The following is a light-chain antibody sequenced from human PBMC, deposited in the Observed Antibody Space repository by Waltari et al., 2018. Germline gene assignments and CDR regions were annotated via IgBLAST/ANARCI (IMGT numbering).Light chain of an antibody. CDR3: LHLYSYPLT. CDR2: AAS. CDR1: QDISSH. Sequence: IQLTQSPSSLSASVGVRVTITCRSSQDISSHLAWYQQIPGKAPKLLIYAASTLQSGVPSRFGGSGSGTDFTLTISSLQPEDFATFYCLHLYSYPLTFGGGTKMEIK. J-gene: IGKJ4*01. V-gene: IGKV1-9*01.